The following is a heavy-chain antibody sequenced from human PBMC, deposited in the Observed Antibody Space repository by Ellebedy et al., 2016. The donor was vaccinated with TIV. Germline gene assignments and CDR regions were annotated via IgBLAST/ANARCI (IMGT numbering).Heavy chain of an antibody. D-gene: IGHD2/OR15-2a*01. Sequence: SETLSLXXTVSGDSISSYYWSWIRQPPGKGLEWIGYIYYSGSTKYNPSLKSRVTISVDTSKNQFSLRLSSVTAADTAVYFCAREVNRSYGMDVWGQGTTVTVSS. CDR2: IYYSGST. CDR3: AREVNRSYGMDV. J-gene: IGHJ6*02. CDR1: GDSISSYY. V-gene: IGHV4-59*01.